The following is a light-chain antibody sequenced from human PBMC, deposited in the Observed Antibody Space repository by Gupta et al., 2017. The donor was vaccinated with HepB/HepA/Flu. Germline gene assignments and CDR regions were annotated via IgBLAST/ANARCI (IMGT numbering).Light chain of an antibody. Sequence: QSVLTQPPSASGTPGQRVAISCSGSKSNIGSNHVYWYQQFPGMAHKLLIYITTQRPSGVPDRFSSSNSGTSDTLAITRLRSEEEAEDDCSVWADSPRGHWVFGGGTRVTVL. J-gene: IGLJ3*02. CDR3: SVWADSPRGHWV. CDR2: ITT. CDR1: KSNIGSNH. V-gene: IGLV1-47*02.